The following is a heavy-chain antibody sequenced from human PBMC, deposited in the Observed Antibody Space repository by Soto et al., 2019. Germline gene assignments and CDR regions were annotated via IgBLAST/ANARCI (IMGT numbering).Heavy chain of an antibody. CDR3: TRDSI. CDR2: TNQDGREK. CDR1: GFTSSTSW. Sequence: DVHLVESGGGLVQPGGSLRLSCAGSGFTSSTSWMSWVRQTPGKGLEWVANTNQDGREKNYVDSVKGRFTISRDNAKNSLLLQMNSLRAEDTAVYFCTRDSIWGQGTLVTVSS. J-gene: IGHJ4*02. V-gene: IGHV3-7*01.